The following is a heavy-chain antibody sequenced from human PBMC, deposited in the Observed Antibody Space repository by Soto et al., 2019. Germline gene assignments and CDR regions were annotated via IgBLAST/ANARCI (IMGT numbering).Heavy chain of an antibody. V-gene: IGHV3-66*01. Sequence: GGSLRLSCAASGFTVSNSYMSWVRQAPGKGLEWVSAIYSGGSTYYADSVKGRFTISRDNSRNTLYLQMNSLRAEDTAVYFCARFYYDSSGYLPSPYYYYYGMDVWGQGTTVTVSS. CDR2: IYSGGST. CDR1: GFTVSNSY. J-gene: IGHJ6*02. D-gene: IGHD3-22*01. CDR3: ARFYYDSSGYLPSPYYYYYGMDV.